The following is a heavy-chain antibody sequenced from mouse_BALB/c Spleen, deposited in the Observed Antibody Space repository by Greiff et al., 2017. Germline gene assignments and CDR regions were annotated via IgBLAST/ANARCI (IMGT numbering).Heavy chain of an antibody. CDR1: GYTFSSYW. CDR3: ARYYRSHEGFAY. D-gene: IGHD2-14*01. CDR2: ILPGSGST. J-gene: IGHJ3*01. Sequence: QVQLQQSGAELMKPGASVKISCKATGYTFSSYWIEWVKQRPGHGLEWIGEILPGSGSTNYNEKFKGKATFTADTSSNTAYMQLSSLTSEDSAVYYCARYYRSHEGFAYWGQGTLVTVSA. V-gene: IGHV1-9*01.